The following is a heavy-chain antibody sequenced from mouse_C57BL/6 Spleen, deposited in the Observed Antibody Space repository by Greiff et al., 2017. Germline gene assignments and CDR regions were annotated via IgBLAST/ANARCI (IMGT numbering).Heavy chain of an antibody. Sequence: DVMLVESGGGLVKPGGSLTLSCAASGFTFSDYGMHWVRQAPEKGLEWVAYISSGSSTIYYADTVKGRFTISRDNAKNTLFLQMTSLRSEDTAMYYCARGGYYAMDYWGQGTSVTVSS. CDR1: GFTFSDYG. CDR3: ARGGYYAMDY. J-gene: IGHJ4*01. V-gene: IGHV5-17*01. CDR2: ISSGSSTI.